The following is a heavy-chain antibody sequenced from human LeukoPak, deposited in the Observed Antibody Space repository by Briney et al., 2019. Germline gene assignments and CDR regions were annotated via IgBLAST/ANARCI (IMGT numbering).Heavy chain of an antibody. D-gene: IGHD3-22*01. CDR2: INPNSGGT. J-gene: IGHJ4*02. Sequence: ASVKVSCKASGYTFTGYYMHWVRQAPGQGLEWMGWINPNSGGTNYAQKLQGRVTMTTDTSTSTAYMELRSLRSDDTAVCYCARAPPYYYDSSGYYYPFNFDYWGQGTLVTVSS. CDR1: GYTFTGYY. CDR3: ARAPPYYYDSSGYYYPFNFDY. V-gene: IGHV1-2*02.